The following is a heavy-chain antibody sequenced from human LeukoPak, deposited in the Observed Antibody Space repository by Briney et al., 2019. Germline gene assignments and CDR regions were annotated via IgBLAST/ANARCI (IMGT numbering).Heavy chain of an antibody. CDR2: INHSGRT. CDR3: ARAYFLVVPAAIRYYYYYMDV. Sequence: SETLSLTCAVCGGSFSGYYWSWIRQPPGKGLEGVGEINHSGRTNYNPSLKTQLTISVDPSKTPFSLKLSSVPAADTAVYYSARAYFLVVPAAIRYYYYYMDVWGKGTTVTVSS. V-gene: IGHV4-34*01. J-gene: IGHJ6*03. CDR1: GGSFSGYY. D-gene: IGHD2-2*01.